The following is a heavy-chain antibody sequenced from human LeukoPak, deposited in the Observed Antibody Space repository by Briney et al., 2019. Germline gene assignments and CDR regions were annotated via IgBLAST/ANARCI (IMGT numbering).Heavy chain of an antibody. CDR2: ISSSSSTM. CDR3: ARDASLATIRIEY. J-gene: IGHJ4*02. Sequence: GGSLRLSCEASGFIFSSYSMNCVRQAPGKGLEWVSYISSSSSTMYYADSVKGRFTISRDNAKKSLYLQMNSLRDEDTAVYYCARDASLATIRIEYWGQGTLVTVSS. CDR1: GFIFSSYS. V-gene: IGHV3-48*02. D-gene: IGHD3-3*02.